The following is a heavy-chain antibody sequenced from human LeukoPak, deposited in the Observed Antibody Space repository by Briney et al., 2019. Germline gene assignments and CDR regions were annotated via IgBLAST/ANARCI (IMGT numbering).Heavy chain of an antibody. J-gene: IGHJ6*02. V-gene: IGHV4-30-2*01. Sequence: SETLSLTCAVSGGSISSGGYSWNWIRQPPGKGLEWIGYIYHSGSTYYNPSLKSRVTISVDRSKNQFSLKLSSVTAADMAVYYCASASVPDLRGMDVWGQGTTVTVSS. D-gene: IGHD1-14*01. CDR2: IYHSGST. CDR1: GGSISSGGYS. CDR3: ASASVPDLRGMDV.